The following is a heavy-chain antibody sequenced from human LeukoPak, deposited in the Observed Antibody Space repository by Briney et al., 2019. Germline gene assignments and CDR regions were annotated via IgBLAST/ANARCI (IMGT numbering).Heavy chain of an antibody. D-gene: IGHD1-26*01. CDR1: GGSISSHY. J-gene: IGHJ6*02. CDR2: IYYSGST. Sequence: KTSETLSLTCTVSGGSISSHYWSWIRQSPGKGLEWIAYIYYSGSTNYNPSLQSRVTISVDTSKNQLSLKVSSVTAADMAVYYCARHMSSGTYPMDVWGQGTTVTVSS. V-gene: IGHV4-59*08. CDR3: ARHMSSGTYPMDV.